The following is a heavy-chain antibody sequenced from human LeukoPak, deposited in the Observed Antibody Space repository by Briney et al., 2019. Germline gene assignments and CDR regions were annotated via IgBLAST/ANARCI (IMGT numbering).Heavy chain of an antibody. Sequence: GGSLRLSCAASGFTFSSYSMNWVRQAPGRGLEWVSYISSSGSVIDYADSVKGRFTISRYNAKNSLYLQMNSLRVEDTAVYYCARARGYSYAYSHYWGQGTLVTVSS. CDR1: GFTFSSYS. J-gene: IGHJ4*02. V-gene: IGHV3-48*01. D-gene: IGHD5-18*01. CDR3: ARARGYSYAYSHY. CDR2: ISSSGSVI.